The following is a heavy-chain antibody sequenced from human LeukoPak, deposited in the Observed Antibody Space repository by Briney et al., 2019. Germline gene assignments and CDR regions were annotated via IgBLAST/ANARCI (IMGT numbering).Heavy chain of an antibody. V-gene: IGHV3-21*04. J-gene: IGHJ4*02. CDR2: ISSSSSYI. CDR1: GFTFSSYS. D-gene: IGHD6-19*01. CDR3: AKVKSRAVAGTSFDY. Sequence: GGSLRLSCAASGFTFSSYSMNWVRQAPGKGLEWVSSISSSSSYIYYADSVKGRFTISRDNSKNTLYLQMNSLRAEDTAVYYCAKVKSRAVAGTSFDYWGQGTLVTVSS.